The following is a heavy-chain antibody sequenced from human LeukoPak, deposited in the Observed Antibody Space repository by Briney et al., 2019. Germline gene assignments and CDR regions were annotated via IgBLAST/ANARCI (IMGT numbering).Heavy chain of an antibody. V-gene: IGHV3-7*01. CDR1: GFNFSTYW. Sequence: GGSLRLSCAHSGFNFSTYWMSWLRQVPGRGLEWVPNIKPDGSETYYAASAKARFSISRDNAKNSLFLQMNNLRAEDTAVYYCARTKNSGRYYYFDYWGPGTLVTVSS. CDR2: IKPDGSET. CDR3: ARTKNSGRYYYFDY. D-gene: IGHD3-22*01. J-gene: IGHJ4*02.